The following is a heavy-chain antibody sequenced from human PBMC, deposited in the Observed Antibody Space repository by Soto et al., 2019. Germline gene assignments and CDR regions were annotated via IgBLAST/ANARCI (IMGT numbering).Heavy chain of an antibody. V-gene: IGHV4-39*01. D-gene: IGHD4-17*01. CDR2: VDYSGNT. CDR1: GGAISSSHNF. J-gene: IGHJ4*02. CDR3: ARYYGDYKNYFDY. Sequence: SETLSLTCTVSGGAISSSHNFWRWIRQPPGKGLELIGSVDYSGNTYNNPSLNSRVTLSVDTSKNQFSLKLNSVTAADTAVYYCARYYGDYKNYFDYWGQGTLVTVSS.